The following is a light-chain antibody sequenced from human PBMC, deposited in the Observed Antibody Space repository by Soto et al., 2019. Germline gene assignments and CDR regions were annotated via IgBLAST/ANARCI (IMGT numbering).Light chain of an antibody. V-gene: IGKV3D-20*02. CDR2: GAS. J-gene: IGKJ4*01. CDR1: QSVSSSY. CDR3: QQRTNWPPLT. Sequence: EIVLTQSPGTLSLSPGERATLSCRASQSVSSSYLAWYQQKPGQAPRLLIYGASSRATGIPDRFSGSGSGTDCTLTISSLEPEDFAVYFCQQRTNWPPLTFGGGTKVEIK.